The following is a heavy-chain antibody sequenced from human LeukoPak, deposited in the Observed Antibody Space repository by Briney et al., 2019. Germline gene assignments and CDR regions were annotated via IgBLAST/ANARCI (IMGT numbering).Heavy chain of an antibody. V-gene: IGHV1-2*02. CDR2: INPNSGGT. D-gene: IGHD2-2*01. CDR1: GYTFTGYY. J-gene: IGHJ4*02. CDR3: ARGNLAKYQLLPHFDY. Sequence: ASVKVSCKASGYTFTGYYMHWVRQAPGQGLEWMGWINPNSGGTNYAQKFQGRVTMTRDTSISTAYMELSRLRSDDTAVYYCARGNLAKYQLLPHFDYWGQGTLVTVSS.